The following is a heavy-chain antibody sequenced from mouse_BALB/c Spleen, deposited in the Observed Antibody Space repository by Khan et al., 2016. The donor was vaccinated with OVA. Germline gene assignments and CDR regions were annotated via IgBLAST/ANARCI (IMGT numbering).Heavy chain of an antibody. CDR2: VSTGGSYT. CDR1: GFTFSTYG. J-gene: IGHJ3*01. CDR3: TGLTYYYDGEWFAY. V-gene: IGHV5-6*01. D-gene: IGHD1-1*01. Sequence: EAELVESGGDLVKPGGSLKLSCAASGFTFSTYGMSWVRQTPDKRLEWVATVSTGGSYTYYPDSVKGRFTISRDNAKNTLYLQMSGLKSEDTALFYCTGLTYYYDGEWFAYWGQGTLVTVSA.